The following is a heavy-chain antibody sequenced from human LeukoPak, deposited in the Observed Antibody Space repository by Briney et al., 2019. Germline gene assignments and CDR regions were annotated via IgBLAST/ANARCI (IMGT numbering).Heavy chain of an antibody. Sequence: SETLSLTCTVSGYSISSGYYWGWIRQSPGKGLEWIGSVYHSGSTYYNPSLNSPVTISVDTAKNQFSLELSSVTAADTAVYYCARLGAYYYDSSGYYYDRYFDYWGQGILVTVSS. CDR1: GYSISSGYY. D-gene: IGHD3-22*01. V-gene: IGHV4-38-2*02. CDR3: ARLGAYYYDSSGYYYDRYFDY. CDR2: VYHSGST. J-gene: IGHJ4*02.